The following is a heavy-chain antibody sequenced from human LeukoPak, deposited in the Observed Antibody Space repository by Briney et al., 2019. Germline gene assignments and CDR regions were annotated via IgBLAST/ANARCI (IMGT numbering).Heavy chain of an antibody. CDR3: ARVKSSWYMYFDY. J-gene: IGHJ4*02. CDR2: IKHSGGT. D-gene: IGHD6-13*01. CDR1: GWSFSGYY. V-gene: IGHV4-34*01. Sequence: SETLSLTCAAYGWSFSGYYWSWIRQPPGKGLEWIGEIKHSGGTNYNPSLKSRVIISVDTYKNKFSLKLSSVTAADTAVYYCARVKSSWYMYFDYWGQGTLVTVSS.